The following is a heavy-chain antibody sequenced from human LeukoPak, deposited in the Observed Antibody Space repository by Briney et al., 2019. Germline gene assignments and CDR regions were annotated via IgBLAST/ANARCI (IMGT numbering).Heavy chain of an antibody. CDR3: ATCKYGDCFFDY. Sequence: GGSLRLSCAASGFTFSIYSMNWVRQAPGKGLEWVSYISSGSSTIYYADSVKGRFTISRDNAKNALYLQMNSLKDEDTAVYYCATCKYGDCFFDYWGQGTLVTVSS. D-gene: IGHD4-17*01. V-gene: IGHV3-48*02. J-gene: IGHJ4*02. CDR2: ISSGSSTI. CDR1: GFTFSIYS.